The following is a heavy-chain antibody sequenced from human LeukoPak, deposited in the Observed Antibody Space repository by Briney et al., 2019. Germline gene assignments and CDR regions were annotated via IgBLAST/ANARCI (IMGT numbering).Heavy chain of an antibody. D-gene: IGHD2/OR15-2a*01. CDR3: ARTIYSFDY. Sequence: SETLSLTCTVSGGSVSSGSYYWSWIRQPPGKGLEWIGYIYYSGSTNYNPSLKSRVTISVDTSKNQFSLKLSSVTAADTAVYYCARTIYSFDYWGQGTLVTVSS. V-gene: IGHV4-61*01. J-gene: IGHJ4*02. CDR2: IYYSGST. CDR1: GGSVSSGSYY.